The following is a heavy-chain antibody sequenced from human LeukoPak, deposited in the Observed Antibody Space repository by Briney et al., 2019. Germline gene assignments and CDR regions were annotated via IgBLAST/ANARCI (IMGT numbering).Heavy chain of an antibody. Sequence: GGSLRLSCAASGFTFSSHWMHWVRQAPGKGLVWVSRINFDGSSTSYADSVRGRFTISRDNAKNTLYLQMNSLRAEDTAVYYCARGGNLPFDYWGQGTLVTVSS. CDR2: INFDGSST. CDR3: ARGGNLPFDY. J-gene: IGHJ4*02. D-gene: IGHD4-23*01. CDR1: GFTFSSHW. V-gene: IGHV3-74*01.